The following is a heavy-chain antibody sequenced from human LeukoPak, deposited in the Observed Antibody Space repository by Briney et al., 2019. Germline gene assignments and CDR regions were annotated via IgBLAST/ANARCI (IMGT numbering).Heavy chain of an antibody. CDR1: GFTFSSYS. J-gene: IGHJ3*02. Sequence: GGSLRLSCAASGFTFSSYSMNWVRQAPGKGLEWVGNIKPDGNEKYYVDSVKGRFTISRDNAKNSLYLQMNSLRAEDTAVYYCARGDYYDSSGHFNDAFDIWGQGTMVTVSS. CDR3: ARGDYYDSSGHFNDAFDI. D-gene: IGHD3-22*01. V-gene: IGHV3-7*01. CDR2: IKPDGNEK.